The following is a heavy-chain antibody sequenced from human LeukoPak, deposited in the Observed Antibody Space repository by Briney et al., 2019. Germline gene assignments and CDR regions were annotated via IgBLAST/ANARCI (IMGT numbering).Heavy chain of an antibody. Sequence: SETLSLTCAVSGYSISSGYYWGWIRQPPGKGLEWIGYIYYSGSTNYNPSLESRVTISVDTSKNQFSLKLSSVTAADTAVYYCARGGYYYDSSAAYWGQGTLVTVSS. CDR1: GYSISSGYY. CDR3: ARGGYYYDSSAAY. J-gene: IGHJ4*02. CDR2: IYYSGST. D-gene: IGHD3-22*01. V-gene: IGHV4-38-2*01.